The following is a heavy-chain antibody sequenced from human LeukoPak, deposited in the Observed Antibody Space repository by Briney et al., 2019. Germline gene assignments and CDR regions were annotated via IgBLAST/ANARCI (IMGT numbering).Heavy chain of an antibody. V-gene: IGHV1-24*01. CDR1: GYTLTELS. CDR2: FDPEDGET. Sequence: ASVKVSYKVSGYTLTELSMHWVRQAPGKGLEWMGGFDPEDGETTYAQKFQGRVTMTEDTSTDTAYMELSSLRSEDTAVYYCAREYSSSWRGGTGRPYMDVWGKGTTVTVSS. D-gene: IGHD6-13*01. CDR3: AREYSSSWRGGTGRPYMDV. J-gene: IGHJ6*03.